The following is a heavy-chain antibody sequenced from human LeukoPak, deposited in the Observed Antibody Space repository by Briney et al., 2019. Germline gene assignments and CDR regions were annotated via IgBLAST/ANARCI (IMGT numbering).Heavy chain of an antibody. CDR2: ISSSSSYI. V-gene: IGHV3-21*01. J-gene: IGHJ4*02. CDR1: GFTFSSYS. D-gene: IGHD3-22*01. Sequence: GGSLRLSCAASGFTFSSYSMNWVRQAPGKGLEWVSSISSSSSYIYYADSVKGRFTISRDNAKNSLYLQMNSLRAEDTAVYYCARDFPYYYDSSGHSADYWGQGTLVTVSS. CDR3: ARDFPYYYDSSGHSADY.